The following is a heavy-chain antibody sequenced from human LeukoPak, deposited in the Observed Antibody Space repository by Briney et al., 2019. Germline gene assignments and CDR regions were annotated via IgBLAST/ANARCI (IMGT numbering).Heavy chain of an antibody. CDR1: RYTFTEYY. CDR3: ARPPVGMWRWFDP. V-gene: IGHV1-2*02. D-gene: IGHD6-13*01. J-gene: IGHJ5*02. Sequence: GASVKVSCKTSRYTFTEYYLHWVRQAPGQGLEWMGWINPNSGGTKYAQKFQGRVTMTRDTSISTAYMELSRLTYDDTAVYYCARPPVGMWRWFDPCGQGTLVTVSS. CDR2: INPNSGGT.